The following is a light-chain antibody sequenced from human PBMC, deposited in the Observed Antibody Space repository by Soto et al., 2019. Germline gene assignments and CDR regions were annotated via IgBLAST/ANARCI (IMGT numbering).Light chain of an antibody. Sequence: QCALTQPPSASGSPGQSVTISCTGTSSDVGGYNYVSWYQQHPGKAPKLMIYEVSERPSGVPDRFSGSKSGNTASLTVSGLQAEDEADYYCSSYAGSKNVFGTGTKLTAL. CDR2: EVS. V-gene: IGLV2-8*01. J-gene: IGLJ1*01. CDR1: SSDVGGYNY. CDR3: SSYAGSKNV.